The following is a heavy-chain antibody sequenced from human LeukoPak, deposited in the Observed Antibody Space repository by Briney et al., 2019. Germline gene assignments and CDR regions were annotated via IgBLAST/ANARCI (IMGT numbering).Heavy chain of an antibody. Sequence: ASVKVSCKASGYTFTSYGISWVRQAPGQGLEWMGWISAYNGNTNYAQKLQGRVTMTTDTSTSTAYMELRSLKSDDTAVYYCARDVPGSIGTTARFDPWGQGTLVTVSS. CDR3: ARDVPGSIGTTARFDP. J-gene: IGHJ5*02. D-gene: IGHD1-1*01. CDR2: ISAYNGNT. V-gene: IGHV1-18*01. CDR1: GYTFTSYG.